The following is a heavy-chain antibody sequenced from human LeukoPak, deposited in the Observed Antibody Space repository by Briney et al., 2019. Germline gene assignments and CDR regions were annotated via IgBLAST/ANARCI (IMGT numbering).Heavy chain of an antibody. J-gene: IGHJ4*02. CDR3: ARLDCFVEGCYNH. CDR1: GDSVTSSY. Sequence: PSETLSLTCSVSGDSVTSSYWNWIRQPPGKGLEWIGYVSSDGTPNYTPSLRSRLIMSVDTAKNDTSLILTSVTASDTAIYYCARLDCFVEGCYNHWGRGTLVTVSS. V-gene: IGHV4-59*08. CDR2: VSSDGTP. D-gene: IGHD2-15*01.